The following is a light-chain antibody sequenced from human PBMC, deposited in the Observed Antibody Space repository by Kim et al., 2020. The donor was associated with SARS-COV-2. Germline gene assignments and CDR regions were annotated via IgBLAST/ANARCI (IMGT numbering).Light chain of an antibody. CDR1: GGSIASNY. CDR3: QSYDISNQV. J-gene: IGLJ3*02. CDR2: DHH. V-gene: IGLV6-57*01. Sequence: GKTVPISCTRSGGSIASNYVQWYQQRPGSSPATVIYDHHQRPSGVPDRFSGSIDSSSNSASLTISGLKTEDEADYYCQSYDISNQVFGGGTQLTVL.